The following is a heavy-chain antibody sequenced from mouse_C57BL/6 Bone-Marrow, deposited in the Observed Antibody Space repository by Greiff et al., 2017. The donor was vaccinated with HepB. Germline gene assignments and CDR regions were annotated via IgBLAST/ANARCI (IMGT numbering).Heavy chain of an antibody. Sequence: QVQLQQSGAELVRPGASVTLSCKASGYTFTDYEMHWVKQTPVHGLEWIGAIDPETGGTAYNQKFKGKAILTADKSSSTAYMELRSLTSEDSAVYYCTRVTGTFDYWGQGTTLTVSS. V-gene: IGHV1-15*01. D-gene: IGHD4-1*01. CDR2: IDPETGGT. CDR1: GYTFTDYE. CDR3: TRVTGTFDY. J-gene: IGHJ2*01.